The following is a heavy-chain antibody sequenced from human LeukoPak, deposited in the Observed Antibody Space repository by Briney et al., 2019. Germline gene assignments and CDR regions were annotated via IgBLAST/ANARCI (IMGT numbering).Heavy chain of an antibody. CDR2: INPNSGGT. V-gene: IGHV1-2*02. CDR3: ARECGAGVRRVSWFDP. D-gene: IGHD3-10*02. J-gene: IGHJ5*02. CDR1: GYTFTGYY. Sequence: ASVKVSCKASGYTFTGYYMHWVRQAPGQWLEWMGWINPNSGGTNYAQKFQGRVTMTRDTSISTAYMELSRLRSDDTAVYYCARECGAGVRRVSWFDPWGQGTLVTVSS.